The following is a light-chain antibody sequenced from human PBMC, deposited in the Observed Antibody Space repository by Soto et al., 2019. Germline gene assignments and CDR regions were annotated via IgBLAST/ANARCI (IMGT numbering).Light chain of an antibody. V-gene: IGKV3-15*01. Sequence: EIVLTQSPGTLSLSPGERATLSCRASQSVSSNLAWYQHKPGQAPRLLIYGASTRTIAIPARFSGSGSGTDFTLTISRLEPEDFAVYYCQQYNNWWTFGQGTKVDI. CDR1: QSVSSN. CDR2: GAS. J-gene: IGKJ1*01. CDR3: QQYNNWWT.